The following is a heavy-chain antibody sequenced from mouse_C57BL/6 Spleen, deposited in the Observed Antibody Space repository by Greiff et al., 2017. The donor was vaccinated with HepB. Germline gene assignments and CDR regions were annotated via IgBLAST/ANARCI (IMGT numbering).Heavy chain of an antibody. Sequence: QVQLQQPGAELVRPGSSVKLSCKASGYTFTSYWMHWVKQRPIQGLEWIGNIDPSDSETHYNQKFKDKATLTVDKSSSTAYMQLSSLTSEDSAVYYCARYAHGYYPDYWGQGTTLTVSS. CDR1: GYTFTSYW. D-gene: IGHD2-2*01. V-gene: IGHV1-52*01. CDR2: IDPSDSET. J-gene: IGHJ2*01. CDR3: ARYAHGYYPDY.